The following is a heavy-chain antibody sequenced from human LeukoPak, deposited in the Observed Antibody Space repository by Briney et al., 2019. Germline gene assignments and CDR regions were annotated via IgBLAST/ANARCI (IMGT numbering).Heavy chain of an antibody. Sequence: GGSLRLSCAASGFTFDDYAMHWVRQAPGKGLEWVSGISWNSGSIGYADSVKGRFTISRDNSKNTLYLHMNSLRAEDTAVYYCAKVGAYYYDSSGYSNRAFDIWGQGTMVTVSS. CDR2: ISWNSGSI. V-gene: IGHV3-9*01. D-gene: IGHD3-22*01. J-gene: IGHJ3*02. CDR1: GFTFDDYA. CDR3: AKVGAYYYDSSGYSNRAFDI.